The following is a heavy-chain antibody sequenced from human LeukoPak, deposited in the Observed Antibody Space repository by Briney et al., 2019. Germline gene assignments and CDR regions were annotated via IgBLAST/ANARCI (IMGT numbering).Heavy chain of an antibody. Sequence: PGGSLRLSCAASGFSFSRYWMHWVRQAPGEGLVRVSRVNTDGSSTSSADSVKGRFTISRDNAKNTLYLQMNSLRAEDTAVYYCARDGVATIPLDYWGQGTLVTVSS. CDR2: VNTDGSST. J-gene: IGHJ4*02. D-gene: IGHD5-12*01. V-gene: IGHV3-74*01. CDR1: GFSFSRYW. CDR3: ARDGVATIPLDY.